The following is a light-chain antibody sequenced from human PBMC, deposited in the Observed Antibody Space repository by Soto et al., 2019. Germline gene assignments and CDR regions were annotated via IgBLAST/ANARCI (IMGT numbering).Light chain of an antibody. CDR2: EVS. Sequence: QSVLTQPPSASGSLGQSVTISCTGTSSDVGGYNYVSWYQQHPGKAPKLMIYEVSKRPSGVPDRFSGSKSGNTASLTVSGLQADDEADYYCNSYVGSNNFVAFGGGTKLTVL. CDR3: NSYVGSNNFVA. J-gene: IGLJ2*01. V-gene: IGLV2-8*01. CDR1: SSDVGGYNY.